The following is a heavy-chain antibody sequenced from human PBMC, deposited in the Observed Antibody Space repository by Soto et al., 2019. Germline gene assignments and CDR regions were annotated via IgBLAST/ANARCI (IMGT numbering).Heavy chain of an antibody. D-gene: IGHD3-10*01. J-gene: IGHJ6*02. Sequence: SGPTLVNPTQTLTLTCTFSGFSLSTSGMCVSWIRQPPGKALEWLALIDWDDDKYYSTSLKTRLTISKDTSKNQVVLTMTNMDPVDTATYYCARIPYYYGSGSPNDYGMDVWGQGTTVTVSS. V-gene: IGHV2-70*01. CDR3: ARIPYYYGSGSPNDYGMDV. CDR1: GFSLSTSGMC. CDR2: IDWDDDK.